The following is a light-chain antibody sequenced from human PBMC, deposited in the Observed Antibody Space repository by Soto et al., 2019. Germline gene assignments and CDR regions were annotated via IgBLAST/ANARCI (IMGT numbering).Light chain of an antibody. CDR2: KVS. CDR3: TSSTSDSLYV. J-gene: IGLJ1*01. V-gene: IGLV2-14*01. CDR1: SSDVGGNKY. Sequence: ALTQPASVSGSPGQSITISCTGTSSDVGGNKYVSWYQQYPGKVPKLLINKVSNRPSGVSNRFSGSKSGNTASLTISGLLAEDEADYFCTSSTSDSLYVFGTGTKVTVL.